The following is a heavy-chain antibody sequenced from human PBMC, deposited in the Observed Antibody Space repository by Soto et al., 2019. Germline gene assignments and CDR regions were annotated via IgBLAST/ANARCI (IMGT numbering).Heavy chain of an antibody. J-gene: IGHJ4*02. CDR2: ISYEGSNK. CDR3: ARDQGYDSSGYYVY. Sequence: QVQLVEFGGGVVQPGRSLRLSCAASGFTFRSYAMHWVRQAPGKGLQWVAVISYEGSNKYYADSVKGRFTISRDNSKNTLYLQMNSLRAEDTAVYCCARDQGYDSSGYYVYSGQGTLVTVSS. V-gene: IGHV3-30-3*01. D-gene: IGHD3-22*01. CDR1: GFTFRSYA.